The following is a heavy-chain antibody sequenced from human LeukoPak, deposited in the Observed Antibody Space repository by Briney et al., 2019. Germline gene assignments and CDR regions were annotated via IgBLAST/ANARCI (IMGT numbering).Heavy chain of an antibody. J-gene: IGHJ5*02. V-gene: IGHV1-69*01. CDR1: GGTFSSYA. D-gene: IGHD6-19*01. Sequence: SVKVSCKASGGTFSSYAISWVRQAPGQGLEWMGGIIPIFGTANYAQKFQGRVTITADESTSTAYMELSSLRSEDTAVYFCARDRDRWSSGSYNWLDPWGQGTLVTVSS. CDR2: IIPIFGTA. CDR3: ARDRDRWSSGSYNWLDP.